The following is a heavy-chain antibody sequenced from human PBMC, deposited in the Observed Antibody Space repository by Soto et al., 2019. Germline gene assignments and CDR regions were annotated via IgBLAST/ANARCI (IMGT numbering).Heavy chain of an antibody. V-gene: IGHV4-39*01. J-gene: IGHJ5*02. CDR2: IFYLGSS. Sequence: SETLSLTCTVSGDSIISSDFYWGWVRQPPGKGLEWIGSIFYLGSSYYNPSLKSRVTMSVDTSKNQFSLRLRSVTAADTALYFCARHSLALRKNNWFDPWGQGIMVTLSS. CDR1: GDSIISSDFY. CDR3: ARHSLALRKNNWFDP. D-gene: IGHD3-3*02.